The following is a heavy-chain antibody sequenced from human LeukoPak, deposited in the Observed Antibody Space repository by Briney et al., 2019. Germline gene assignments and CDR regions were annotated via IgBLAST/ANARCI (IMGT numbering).Heavy chain of an antibody. Sequence: PGGSLRLSCAASGFTFSAYGVTWVRQAPGKGLEWVSTMSVSGDSVHHADSVKGRFAISRDNSKNTLYLQMNSLRAEDAAVYYCAKDPNGDYVCAFDTWGQGTMVSVSS. CDR2: MSVSGDSV. CDR3: AKDPNGDYVCAFDT. CDR1: GFTFSAYG. V-gene: IGHV3-23*01. D-gene: IGHD4-17*01. J-gene: IGHJ3*02.